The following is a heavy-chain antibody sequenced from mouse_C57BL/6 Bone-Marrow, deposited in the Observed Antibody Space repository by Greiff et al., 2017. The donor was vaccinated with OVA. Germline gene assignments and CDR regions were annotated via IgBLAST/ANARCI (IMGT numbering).Heavy chain of an antibody. Sequence: EVQLVESGEGLVKPGGSLKLSCAASGFTFSSYAMSWVRQTPEKRLEWVAYISSGGDYIYYADTVKGRFTISRDNARNTLYLQMSSLKSEDTAMYYCTREESNWSFDYWGQGTTLTVAS. D-gene: IGHD2-5*01. J-gene: IGHJ2*01. CDR1: GFTFSSYA. V-gene: IGHV5-9-1*02. CDR2: ISSGGDYI. CDR3: TREESNWSFDY.